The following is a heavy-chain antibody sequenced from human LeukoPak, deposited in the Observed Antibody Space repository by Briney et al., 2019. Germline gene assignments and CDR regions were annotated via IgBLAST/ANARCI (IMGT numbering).Heavy chain of an antibody. D-gene: IGHD1-1*01. Sequence: GESLKISCKGSGYGFTNNWIGWARQVPGKGLEWMGIIYPSDSDTRYSPSFQGHVTISADRSISTAYLQWNSLKASDTAMYYCATGFRLERLRPLGYWGQGTLITVSS. CDR3: ATGFRLERLRPLGY. J-gene: IGHJ4*02. V-gene: IGHV5-51*01. CDR2: IYPSDSDT. CDR1: GYGFTNNW.